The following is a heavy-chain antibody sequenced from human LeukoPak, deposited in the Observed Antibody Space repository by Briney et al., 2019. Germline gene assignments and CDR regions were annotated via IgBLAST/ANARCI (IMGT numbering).Heavy chain of an antibody. V-gene: IGHV3-53*01. Sequence: GGSLRLSCAASGFTVSTNYMSWVRQAPGKGLEWVSVIYSGGTTYYADSVKGRFTISRDNSKNKLYLQMNNLRAEDTAVYYCARDRNGLQGNWGQGTLVTVSS. J-gene: IGHJ4*02. D-gene: IGHD1-14*01. CDR1: GFTVSTNY. CDR3: ARDRNGLQGN. CDR2: IYSGGTT.